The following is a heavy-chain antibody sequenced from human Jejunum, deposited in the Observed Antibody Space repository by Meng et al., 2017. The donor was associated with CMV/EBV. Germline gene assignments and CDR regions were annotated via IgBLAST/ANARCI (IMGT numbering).Heavy chain of an antibody. CDR2: IIPIFETP. V-gene: IGHV1-69*05. D-gene: IGHD1-26*01. CDR1: RGPFSGLA. Sequence: SCKASRGPFSGLAIRWFRQAPGQGLGWVGGIIPIFETPNYAQRFQGRVTMTTDESTSTAYMELSSLRSDDTAVYYCATGGWELMPFDFWGEGTLVTVS. CDR3: ATGGWELMPFDF. J-gene: IGHJ4*02.